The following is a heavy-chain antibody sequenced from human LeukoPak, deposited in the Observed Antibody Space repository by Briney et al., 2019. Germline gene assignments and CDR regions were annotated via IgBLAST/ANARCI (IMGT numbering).Heavy chain of an antibody. CDR1: DGSISSYY. CDR3: ARAMWYDFSIKKNYGMDV. J-gene: IGHJ6*02. D-gene: IGHD3-3*01. CDR2: IYYSGST. V-gene: IGHV4-59*01. Sequence: SETLSLTCTVSDGSISSYYWSWIRQPPGKGLEWIGYIYYSGSTNYNPSLKSRVTISVDTSKNQFSLKLSSVTAADTAVYYCARAMWYDFSIKKNYGMDVWGQGTTVTVSS.